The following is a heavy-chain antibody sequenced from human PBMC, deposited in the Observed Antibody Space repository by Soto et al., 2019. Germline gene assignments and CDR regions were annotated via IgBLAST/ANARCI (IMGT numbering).Heavy chain of an antibody. Sequence: PSGTVSLTCYVSSASIDRFYWSWIRQPAGKGLEWIGHIYSTGLTNYNPSLRSRVTMSVDSPNRQFSLKLTSVTAADTAVYYCARDWELPRFDSWGPGTLVTVSS. V-gene: IGHV4-4*07. J-gene: IGHJ4*02. CDR1: SASIDRFY. CDR3: ARDWELPRFDS. CDR2: IYSTGLT. D-gene: IGHD1-7*01.